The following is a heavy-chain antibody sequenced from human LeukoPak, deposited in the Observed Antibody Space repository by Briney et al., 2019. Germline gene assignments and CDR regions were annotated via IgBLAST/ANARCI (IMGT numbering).Heavy chain of an antibody. J-gene: IGHJ4*02. CDR1: GFTFSSYS. D-gene: IGHD6-25*01. V-gene: IGHV3-21*06. CDR2: ISSGSSYI. CDR3: ERAAAAADIPYYLDF. Sequence: GGSLRLSCAASGFTFSSYSINWVRQAPGKGLEWVSSISSGSSYIYFADSMKGRFTISRDNTQNLVYLQMNSLKAEDTAVYFCERAAAAADIPYYLDFWGQGTLVTVSS.